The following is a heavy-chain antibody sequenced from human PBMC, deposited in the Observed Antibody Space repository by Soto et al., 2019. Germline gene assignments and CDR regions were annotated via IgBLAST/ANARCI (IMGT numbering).Heavy chain of an antibody. D-gene: IGHD3-16*01. CDR1: GGLFSSYP. Sequence: QEQLVQSGAEVKKPGSSVKVSCKASGGLFSSYPISWVRQVPGQGLEWMGGIIPVFQTAYYTQRFHGRVTITADESTNTAYMELSSLISEDTAIYYCARGGCGYTWFNEIWGKGTRVTVSS. V-gene: IGHV1-69*01. J-gene: IGHJ4*02. CDR3: ARGGCGYTWFNEI. CDR2: IIPVFQTA.